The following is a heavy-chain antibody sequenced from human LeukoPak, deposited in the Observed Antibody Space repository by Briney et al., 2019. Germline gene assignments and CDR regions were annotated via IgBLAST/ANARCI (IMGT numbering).Heavy chain of an antibody. J-gene: IGHJ4*02. V-gene: IGHV3-48*03. CDR2: ISSSGSTI. CDR3: ARVGAYNWNYICDC. CDR1: GFTLSSYE. Sequence: PGGSLRLSCAASGFTLSSYEMNWVRQAPGKGLEWVSYISSSGSTIYYADSVKGRFTISRDNAKNSLYLQMNSLRAEDTAVYYCARVGAYNWNYICDCWGQGTLVTVSS. D-gene: IGHD1-7*01.